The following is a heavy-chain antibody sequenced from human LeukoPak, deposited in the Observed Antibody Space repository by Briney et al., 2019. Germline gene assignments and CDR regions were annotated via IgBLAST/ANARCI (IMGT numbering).Heavy chain of an antibody. CDR2: IYPGDSDT. J-gene: IGHJ4*02. CDR3: ARSIAAAGTSADY. Sequence: GESLKISCKGSGYSFTSYWIGWVRQMPGKGLEWMGNIYPGDSDTRYSPSFQGQVTISADKSISPAYLQWSSLKASDTARYYCARSIAAAGTSADYWGQGTLVTVSS. CDR1: GYSFTSYW. V-gene: IGHV5-51*01. D-gene: IGHD6-13*01.